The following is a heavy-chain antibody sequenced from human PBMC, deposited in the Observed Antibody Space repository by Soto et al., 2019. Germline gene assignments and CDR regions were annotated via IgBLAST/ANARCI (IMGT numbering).Heavy chain of an antibody. CDR2: VVPMYDSV. Sequence: SVKVSCKASGGTFNTYTINWLRQAPGRGLEWVGQVVPMYDSVNYAETFQGRVTITVDKSTNTAYMELASLRSQDTALYFCASWRSYSGSYCFDYWGQGTLVTVSS. V-gene: IGHV1-69*06. D-gene: IGHD1-26*01. CDR3: ASWRSYSGSYCFDY. CDR1: GGTFNTYT. J-gene: IGHJ4*02.